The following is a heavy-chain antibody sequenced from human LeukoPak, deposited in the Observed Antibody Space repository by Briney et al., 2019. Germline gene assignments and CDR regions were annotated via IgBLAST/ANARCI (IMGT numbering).Heavy chain of an antibody. Sequence: PGGSLRLSCAASGFTFSSYTMNWVRQAPGKGLEWVSSISSSSSYIYYADSVKGRFTISRDNAKNSLYLQMNSLRAEDTAVYHCARDLAAYSSGWYFLWGQGTMVTVSS. CDR1: GFTFSSYT. CDR2: ISSSSSYI. V-gene: IGHV3-21*01. D-gene: IGHD6-19*01. J-gene: IGHJ3*01. CDR3: ARDLAAYSSGWYFL.